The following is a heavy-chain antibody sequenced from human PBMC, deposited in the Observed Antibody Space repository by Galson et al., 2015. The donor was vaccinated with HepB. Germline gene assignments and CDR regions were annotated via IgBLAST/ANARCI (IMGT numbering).Heavy chain of an antibody. CDR2: ISYDGSNK. CDR3: ARDSRTYYYDSSGYFDY. J-gene: IGHJ4*02. D-gene: IGHD3-22*01. CDR1: GFTFSSYA. Sequence: SLRLSCAASGFTFSSYAMHWVRQAPGKGLEWVAVISYDGSNKYYADSVKGRFTISRDNSKNTLYLQMNGLRAEDTAVYYCARDSRTYYYDSSGYFDYWGQGTLVTVSS. V-gene: IGHV3-30-3*01.